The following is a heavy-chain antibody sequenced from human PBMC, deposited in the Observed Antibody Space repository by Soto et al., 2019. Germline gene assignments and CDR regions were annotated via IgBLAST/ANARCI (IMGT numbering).Heavy chain of an antibody. Sequence: ASVKVSCKPSGYTFINYGITWVRQAPGQGLEWMGWISGYDGNANYAPKLQGRVTMTRDTSTSTVYMELRSLRSDDTAVYYCARDRGRSCSGGTCPFDYWGQGTLVTVSS. CDR1: GYTFINYG. CDR3: ARDRGRSCSGGTCPFDY. V-gene: IGHV1-18*01. D-gene: IGHD2-15*01. CDR2: ISGYDGNA. J-gene: IGHJ4*02.